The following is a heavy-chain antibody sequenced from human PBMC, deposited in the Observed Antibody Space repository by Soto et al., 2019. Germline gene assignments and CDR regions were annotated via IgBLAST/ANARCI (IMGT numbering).Heavy chain of an antibody. Sequence: EASVKVSCKASGYIFTGYHIHWVRQAPGRGLEWMGWINPNSGDIEYAQNFQGRVTMTRDTSFNLVYMEMSGLMSDDTAVYYCARDARGTRGFDEMDIWGQGTTVTVSS. CDR3: ARDARGTRGFDEMDI. D-gene: IGHD3-9*01. V-gene: IGHV1-2*02. J-gene: IGHJ6*02. CDR2: INPNSGDI. CDR1: GYIFTGYH.